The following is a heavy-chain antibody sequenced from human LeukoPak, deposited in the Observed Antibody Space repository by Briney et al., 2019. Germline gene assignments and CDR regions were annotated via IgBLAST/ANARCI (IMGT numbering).Heavy chain of an antibody. CDR2: ISYDGSNK. J-gene: IGHJ4*02. V-gene: IGHV3-30-3*01. Sequence: GGSLRLSCAASGFTFSSYAMHWVRQAPGKGLEWLAFISYDGSNKYYADSVKGRFTISRDNSKNTLYLQMNSLRAEDTAVYYCAKDRLLPYYDILTGYYTFDYWGQGTLVTVSS. CDR1: GFTFSSYA. D-gene: IGHD3-9*01. CDR3: AKDRLLPYYDILTGYYTFDY.